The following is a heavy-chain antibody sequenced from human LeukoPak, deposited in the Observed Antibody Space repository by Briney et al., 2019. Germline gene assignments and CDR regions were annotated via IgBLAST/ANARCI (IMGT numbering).Heavy chain of an antibody. Sequence: GASVKVSCKASGYTFTGYYIHWVRQAPGQGLEWMGSINPNSGDTNYAQKFQGGVTMTRDTSISTAYMELSSLKSDDTAVYYCARAKWESSTTCYGAWGQGTLVTVSS. CDR1: GYTFTGYY. CDR2: INPNSGDT. CDR3: ARAKWESSTTCYGA. V-gene: IGHV1-2*02. D-gene: IGHD2-2*01. J-gene: IGHJ5*02.